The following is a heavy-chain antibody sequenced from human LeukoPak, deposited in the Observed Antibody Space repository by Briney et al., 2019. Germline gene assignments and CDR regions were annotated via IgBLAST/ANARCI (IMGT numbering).Heavy chain of an antibody. V-gene: IGHV3-48*03. CDR1: GFTFSSYE. J-gene: IGHJ5*02. Sequence: GGSLRLSCAASGFTFSSYEMNWVRQAPGKGLEWVSYISSSGSTIYYADSVKGRFTISRDNAKKSLYLQMNSLRAEDTAVYFCVYGGSYYVAWGQGTLVTVSS. CDR2: ISSSGSTI. CDR3: VYGGSYYVA. D-gene: IGHD3-10*01.